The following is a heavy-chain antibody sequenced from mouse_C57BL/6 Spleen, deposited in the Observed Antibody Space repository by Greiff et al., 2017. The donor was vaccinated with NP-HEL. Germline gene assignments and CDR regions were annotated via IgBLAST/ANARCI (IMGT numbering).Heavy chain of an antibody. CDR2: ISSGSSTI. J-gene: IGHJ4*01. Sequence: EVKLVESGGGLVKPGGSLKLSCAASGFTFSDYGMHWVRQAPEKGLEWVAYISSGSSTIYYADTVKGRFTISRDNAKNTLFLQMTSLRSEDTAMYYCATGNPYYYGSSYSNAMDYWGQGTSVTVSS. CDR1: GFTFSDYG. CDR3: ATGNPYYYGSSYSNAMDY. V-gene: IGHV5-17*01. D-gene: IGHD1-1*01.